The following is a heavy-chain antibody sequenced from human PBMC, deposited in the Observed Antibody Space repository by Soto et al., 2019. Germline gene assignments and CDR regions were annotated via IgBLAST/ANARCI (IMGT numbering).Heavy chain of an antibody. CDR1: GFTFSSYT. D-gene: IGHD5-18*01. Sequence: PGGSLRLSCAASGFTFSSYTMNWVRQAPGKGLEWVSSISSSGSYIHYADSVKGRFTISRDNAKNSLFLQMDSLRAEDTAVYYCARDVETSMDGLNYFDPWGQGT. CDR3: ARDVETSMDGLNYFDP. J-gene: IGHJ5*02. CDR2: ISSSGSYI. V-gene: IGHV3-21*01.